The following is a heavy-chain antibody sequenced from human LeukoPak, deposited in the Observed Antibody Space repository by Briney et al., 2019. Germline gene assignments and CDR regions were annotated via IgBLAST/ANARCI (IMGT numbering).Heavy chain of an antibody. J-gene: IGHJ3*01. CDR1: GGSISSGSYY. V-gene: IGHV4-61*02. CDR2: IYTSGNT. D-gene: IGHD5-18*01. Sequence: PSETLSLTCTVSGGSISSGSYYWSWIRQPAGKGLEWIGRIYTSGNTNYNPSLKSRVTISVDTSKNQFSLKLSSVTAADTAVYYCARYSYGPGDWFDPWGQGTMVTVSS. CDR3: ARYSYGPGDWFDP.